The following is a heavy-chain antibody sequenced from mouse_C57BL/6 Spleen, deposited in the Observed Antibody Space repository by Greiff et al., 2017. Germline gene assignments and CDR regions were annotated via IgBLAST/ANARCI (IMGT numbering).Heavy chain of an antibody. D-gene: IGHD2-3*01. CDR1: GFNIKDDY. CDR2: IDPENGDT. V-gene: IGHV14-4*01. J-gene: IGHJ2*01. CDR3: TTGWLQDY. Sequence: VQLKESGAELVRPGASVKLSCTASGFNIKDDYMHWVKQRPEQGLEWIGWIDPENGDTEYASKFQGKATITADTSSNTAYLQLSSLTSEDTAVYYCTTGWLQDYWGQGTTLTVSS.